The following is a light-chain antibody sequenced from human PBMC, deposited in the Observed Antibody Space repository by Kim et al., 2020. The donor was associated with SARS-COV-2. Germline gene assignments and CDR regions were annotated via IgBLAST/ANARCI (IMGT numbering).Light chain of an antibody. J-gene: IGLJ3*02. CDR2: SNN. V-gene: IGLV1-44*01. CDR1: DA. CDR3: AAWDDGLSGWV. Sequence: SASGTPGQRVTISCSGSDAVNWYQQVPGTAPKLLIYSNNYRPSGVPERFSGSKSGTSASLAISGLQSEDQADYYCAAWDDGLSGWVFGGGTKVTVL.